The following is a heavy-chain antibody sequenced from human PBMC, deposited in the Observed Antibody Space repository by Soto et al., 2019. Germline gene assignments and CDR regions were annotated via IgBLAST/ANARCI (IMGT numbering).Heavy chain of an antibody. CDR2: IISIFGTA. J-gene: IGHJ6*02. V-gene: IGHV1-69*01. CDR1: GGTFSSYA. D-gene: IGHD2-2*01. CDR3: ARGYCSSTSCSGYYYYGMDV. Sequence: QVQLVQSGAEVKKPGSSVKVSCKASGGTFSSYAISWVRQAPGQGLEWMGGIISIFGTANYAQKFQGRVTITADESTSTAYMELSSLRSEDTAVYYCARGYCSSTSCSGYYYYGMDVWGQGTTVTVSS.